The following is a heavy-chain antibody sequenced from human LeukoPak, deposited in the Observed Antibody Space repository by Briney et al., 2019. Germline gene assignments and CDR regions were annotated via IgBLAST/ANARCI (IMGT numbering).Heavy chain of an antibody. CDR2: IYYSGST. Sequence: PSETLSLTCTVSGGSISSYYWSWIRQPPGKALEWIGYIYYSGSTNYNPSLKSRVTISVDTSKNQFSLKLSSVTAADTAVYYCARMYYDFWSGYYGWFDPWGQGTLVTVSS. J-gene: IGHJ5*02. D-gene: IGHD3-3*01. CDR3: ARMYYDFWSGYYGWFDP. CDR1: GGSISSYY. V-gene: IGHV4-59*01.